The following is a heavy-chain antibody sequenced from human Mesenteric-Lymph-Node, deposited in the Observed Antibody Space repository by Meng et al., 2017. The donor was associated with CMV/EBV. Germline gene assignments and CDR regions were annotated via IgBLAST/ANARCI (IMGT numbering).Heavy chain of an antibody. CDR2: INSDGSGT. Sequence: GESLKISCAASEFTFSSYWMHWVRQAPGKGLMWVSRINSDGSGTTYADSVKGRFTISRDNAKNTLYLQMNSLRAEDTAVYYCARDEGNIYGGTPGYWGQGTLVTVSS. CDR1: EFTFSSYW. V-gene: IGHV3-74*01. CDR3: ARDEGNIYGGTPGY. J-gene: IGHJ4*02. D-gene: IGHD4-23*01.